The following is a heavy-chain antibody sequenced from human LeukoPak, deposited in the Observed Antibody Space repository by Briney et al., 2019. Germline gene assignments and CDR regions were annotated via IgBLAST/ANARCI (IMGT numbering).Heavy chain of an antibody. CDR3: AKADLH. Sequence: PGGSLRLSCAASGFTFSSYGMHWVRQAPGKGLEWVAVISYDGNNKYYADSVKGRFTISRDNSKNTLYLQMNSLRAEDTAVYYCAKADLHWGQGTLVTVSS. V-gene: IGHV3-30*18. J-gene: IGHJ4*02. CDR2: ISYDGNNK. CDR1: GFTFSSYG.